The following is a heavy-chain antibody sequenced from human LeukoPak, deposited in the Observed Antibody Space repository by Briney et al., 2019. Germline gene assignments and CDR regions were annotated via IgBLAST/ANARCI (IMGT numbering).Heavy chain of an antibody. CDR1: GGSFSGYY. Sequence: SQTLSLTCAVYGGSFSGYYWSWIRQPPGKGLEWIGEINHSGSTNYNPSLKSRVTISVDTSKNQFSLKLSSVTAADTAVYYCARGGRGITVKKNWAKNRAFDTWGQGTMVTVSS. CDR2: INHSGST. CDR3: ARGGRGITVKKNWAKNRAFDT. J-gene: IGHJ3*02. D-gene: IGHD1-14*01. V-gene: IGHV4-34*01.